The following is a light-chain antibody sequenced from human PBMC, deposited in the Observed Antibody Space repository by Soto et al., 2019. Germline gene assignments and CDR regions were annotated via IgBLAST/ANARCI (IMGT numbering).Light chain of an antibody. CDR3: QQLNSYPLT. CDR2: AAS. V-gene: IGKV1-9*01. CDR1: HGISSY. J-gene: IGKJ4*01. Sequence: DIQLTQSPSFLSASVGDRVTITCRASHGISSYLAWYQQKPGKAPKLLIYAASTLQSGVPSRFSGSGSGTEFTLTISRLQPEDFATYYCQQLNSYPLTFGGGTKVEIK.